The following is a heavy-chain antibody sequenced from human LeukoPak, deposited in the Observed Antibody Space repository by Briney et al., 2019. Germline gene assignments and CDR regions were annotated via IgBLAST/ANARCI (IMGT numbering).Heavy chain of an antibody. D-gene: IGHD2-2*03. CDR1: EFTFSYYG. V-gene: IGHV3-30*18. J-gene: IGHJ4*02. Sequence: GGSLRLSCAASEFTFSYYGMHWVRQAPGKGLEWVAFISNDGNDKYHAGSVKGRFTISRDNSQNTLYLQMSSLRVEDTAIYYCAKDGYCSGTNCCPFHFDSWGQGTLVTVSS. CDR2: ISNDGNDK. CDR3: AKDGYCSGTNCCPFHFDS.